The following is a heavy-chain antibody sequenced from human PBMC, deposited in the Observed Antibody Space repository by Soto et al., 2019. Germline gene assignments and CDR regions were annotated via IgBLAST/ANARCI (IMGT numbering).Heavy chain of an antibody. J-gene: IGHJ6*03. CDR1: GDSVSSNSAA. Sequence: SQTLSLTCAISGDSVSSNSAAWNWIRLSPSRGLGWLARTYYRSRWYNDYAVSVRSRITVNPDTSKNQFSLQLTSVTPEDTAVYYCAGTTSHQXYYXDVWGKGTTVTVSS. CDR2: TYYRSRWYN. D-gene: IGHD1-7*01. CDR3: AGTTSHQXYYXDV. V-gene: IGHV6-1*01.